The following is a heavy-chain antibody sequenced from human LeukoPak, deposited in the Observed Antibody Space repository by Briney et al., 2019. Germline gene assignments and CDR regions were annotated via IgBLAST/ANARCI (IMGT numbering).Heavy chain of an antibody. Sequence: SETLPLTCTVSGDSIISNIYWWDWVRLPPGKGLEWIGATFYTGRTFYSPSLKSRVTISVDTSKNQFSLDLSSATAADTAVYYCARRRHNFDFYDVWGQGTRVTVSS. D-gene: IGHD3/OR15-3a*01. J-gene: IGHJ3*01. V-gene: IGHV4-39*01. CDR3: ARRRHNFDFYDV. CDR1: GDSIISNIYW. CDR2: TFYTGRT.